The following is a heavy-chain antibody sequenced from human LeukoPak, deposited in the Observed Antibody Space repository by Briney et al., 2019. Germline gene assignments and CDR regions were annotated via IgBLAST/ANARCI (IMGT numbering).Heavy chain of an antibody. Sequence: GASVKVSCKASGYTFTSYGISWVRQAPGQGLEWMGWISAYNGNTNYARKLQGRVTVTTDTSTSTAYMELRSLTSGDTAVYYSTTNRRDYCSSTSSCSYYYYYMDVWGKGTTVTVSS. CDR2: ISAYNGNT. D-gene: IGHD2-2*01. J-gene: IGHJ6*03. CDR3: TTNRRDYCSSTSSCSYYYYYMDV. CDR1: GYTFTSYG. V-gene: IGHV1-18*01.